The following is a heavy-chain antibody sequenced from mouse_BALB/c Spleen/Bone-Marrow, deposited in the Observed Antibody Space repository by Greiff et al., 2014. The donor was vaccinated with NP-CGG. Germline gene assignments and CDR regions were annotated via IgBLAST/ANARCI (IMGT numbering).Heavy chain of an antibody. J-gene: IGHJ4*01. CDR1: GFTFTSYY. Sequence: QVQLKESGPELVKPGASVRISCKASGFTFTSYYIHWVKQRPGQGLEWIGWIYPGNVNTKYNEKFKVKATLTADKSSSAAYMQLSTLTSEDSAVYFSARLKWAMDYWGQGTSVTVSS. CDR3: ARLKWAMDY. V-gene: IGHV1S56*01. CDR2: IYPGNVNT. D-gene: IGHD1-3*01.